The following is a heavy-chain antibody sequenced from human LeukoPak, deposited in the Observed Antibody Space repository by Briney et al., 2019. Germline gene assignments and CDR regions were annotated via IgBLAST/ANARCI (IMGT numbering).Heavy chain of an antibody. J-gene: IGHJ5*02. D-gene: IGHD3/OR15-3a*01. CDR3: ARGGLPARSWFDP. V-gene: IGHV1-46*01. Sequence: ASVKVSFKASGYTFTSYYMNWVRQAPGQGLEWMGIINPSSGRTTYAQKIQGRVTMTRDTSTSTVYMELTSLRSEDTAVFYCARGGLPARSWFDPWGQGTLVTVSS. CDR2: INPSSGRT. CDR1: GYTFTSYY.